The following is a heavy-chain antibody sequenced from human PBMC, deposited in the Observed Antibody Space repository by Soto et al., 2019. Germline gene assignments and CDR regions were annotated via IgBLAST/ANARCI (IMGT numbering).Heavy chain of an antibody. CDR3: AKDYDFWCGYFHGMDV. CDR2: ISGSGGST. CDR1: GFTFSSYA. Sequence: PGGSLRLSCAASGFTFSSYAMSWVRQAPGKGLEWVSAISGSGGSTYYADSVKGRFTISRDNSKNTLYLQMNSLRAEDTAVYYCAKDYDFWCGYFHGMDVWGQGTTVTVSS. V-gene: IGHV3-23*01. J-gene: IGHJ6*02. D-gene: IGHD3-3*01.